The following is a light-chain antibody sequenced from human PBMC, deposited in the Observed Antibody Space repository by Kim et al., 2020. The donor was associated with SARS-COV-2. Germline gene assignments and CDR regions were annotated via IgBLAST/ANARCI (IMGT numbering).Light chain of an antibody. CDR3: QQYGNSPLT. J-gene: IGKJ4*01. V-gene: IGKV3-20*01. CDR2: GAS. Sequence: EIVLTQSPGTLSLSPGERATLSCRASQSVSNTYLAWYQQKPGQAPRLLIYGASSRATGIPDRFNGSGSGTDFTLTISRLEPEDFAVYYCQQYGNSPLTFGGGTKVDIK. CDR1: QSVSNTY.